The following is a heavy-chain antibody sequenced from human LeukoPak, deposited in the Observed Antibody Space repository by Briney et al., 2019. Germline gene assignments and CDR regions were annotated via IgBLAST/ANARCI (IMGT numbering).Heavy chain of an antibody. Sequence: ASVKVSCEASGYTFTSYGISWVRQAPGQGLEWMGWISAYNGNTNYAQKLQGRVTMTTDTSTSTAYMELRSLRSDDTAVYYCASRYCSSTSCSFHPWGQGTLVTVSS. V-gene: IGHV1-18*01. D-gene: IGHD2-2*01. J-gene: IGHJ5*02. CDR2: ISAYNGNT. CDR3: ASRYCSSTSCSFHP. CDR1: GYTFTSYG.